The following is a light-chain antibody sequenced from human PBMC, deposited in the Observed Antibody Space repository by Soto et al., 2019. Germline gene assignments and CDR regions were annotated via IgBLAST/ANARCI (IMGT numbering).Light chain of an antibody. V-gene: IGLV2-14*01. CDR2: EVS. CDR3: RSYTSSSTYV. CDR1: SIDVGGYNY. J-gene: IGLJ1*01. Sequence: QSLLTQPSSVSGSPGHSITISCTGTSIDVGGYNYVSSSQQHPVKAPQLMIYEVSNLPSLVSNRFSGSKSGNTASLTISGLQAEDEADYYCRSYTSSSTYVFGTGTKVTVL.